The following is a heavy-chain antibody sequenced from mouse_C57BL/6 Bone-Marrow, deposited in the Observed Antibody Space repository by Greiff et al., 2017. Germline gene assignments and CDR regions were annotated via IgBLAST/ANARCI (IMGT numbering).Heavy chain of an antibody. Sequence: VQLQQPGAELVMPGASVKLSCKASGYTFTSYWMHWVKQRPGRGLEWIGEIDPSDSYTNYNQKFKGKATLTVDKSSSTAYMQLSSLTSEDSAVYYSARGWEDYWGQGTTLTVSS. CDR2: IDPSDSYT. J-gene: IGHJ2*01. CDR3: ARGWEDY. CDR1: GYTFTSYW. V-gene: IGHV1-69*01. D-gene: IGHD2-3*01.